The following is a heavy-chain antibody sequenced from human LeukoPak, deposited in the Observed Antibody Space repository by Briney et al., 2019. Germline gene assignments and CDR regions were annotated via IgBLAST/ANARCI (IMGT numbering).Heavy chain of an antibody. CDR1: GFTFSSYS. V-gene: IGHV3-48*01. D-gene: IGHD1-26*01. Sequence: GGSLRLSCAASGFTFSSYSMNWVRQAPGKGLEWVSYISSSSSTIYYADSVKGRFTISRDNAKNSLYLQMNSLRAEDTAVYHCARELPFYYMDVWGKGTTVTVSS. CDR3: ARELPFYYMDV. J-gene: IGHJ6*03. CDR2: ISSSSSTI.